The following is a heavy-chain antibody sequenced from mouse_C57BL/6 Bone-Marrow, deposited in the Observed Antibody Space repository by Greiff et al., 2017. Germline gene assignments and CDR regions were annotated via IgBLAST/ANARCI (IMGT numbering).Heavy chain of an antibody. D-gene: IGHD1-1*01. CDR3: ARHRYYGSRYFDV. CDR2: ISNGGGST. V-gene: IGHV5-12*01. CDR1: GFTFSDYY. Sequence: EVKLVESGGGLVQPGGSLKLSCAASGFTFSDYYMYWVRQTPEKRLEWVAYISNGGGSTYYPDTVKGRFTISRDNAKNTLYLQMSRLKSEDTAMYYCARHRYYGSRYFDVWGTGTTVTVSS. J-gene: IGHJ1*03.